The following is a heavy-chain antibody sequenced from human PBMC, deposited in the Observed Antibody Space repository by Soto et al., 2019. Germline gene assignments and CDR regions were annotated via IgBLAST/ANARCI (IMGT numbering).Heavy chain of an antibody. Sequence: GASVKVSCKASGDTFNNYAISWVRQAPGQGLEWMGWINPYSGGADYAQSFQGRVTMTRDTSISTVYMELSRLRFDDTTVYYCARVIRGAYYNSPLDTWGQGTVVTVSS. D-gene: IGHD3-10*01. CDR3: ARVIRGAYYNSPLDT. CDR1: GDTFNNYA. J-gene: IGHJ5*02. CDR2: INPYSGGA. V-gene: IGHV1-2*02.